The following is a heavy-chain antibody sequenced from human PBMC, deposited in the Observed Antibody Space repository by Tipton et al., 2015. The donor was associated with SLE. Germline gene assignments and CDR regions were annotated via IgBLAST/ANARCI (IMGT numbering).Heavy chain of an antibody. J-gene: IGHJ2*01. CDR1: GGSISSYY. CDR3: ARRRYSSSSHPHWYFDL. Sequence: TLSLTCTVSGGSISSYYWSWIRQPPGKGLEWIGYIYYSGSTNYNPSLKSRVTISVDTSKNQFSLKLSSVTAADTAVYYCARRRYSSSSHPHWYFDLWGRGTLVTVPS. D-gene: IGHD6-6*01. V-gene: IGHV4-59*08. CDR2: IYYSGST.